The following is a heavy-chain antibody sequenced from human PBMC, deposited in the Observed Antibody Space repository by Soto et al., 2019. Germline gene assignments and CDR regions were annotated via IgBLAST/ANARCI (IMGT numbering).Heavy chain of an antibody. J-gene: IGHJ4*02. CDR3: ASSYPEVVPAAMFRSFDY. V-gene: IGHV1-18*01. CDR2: ISAYNGNT. CDR1: GYTFTSYG. Sequence: ASVKVSCKASGYTFTSYGISWVRQAPGQGLEWMGWISAYNGNTNYAQKLQGRVTMTTDTSTSTAYMELRSLRSDDTAVYYCASSYPEVVPAAMFRSFDYWGQGTLVTVS. D-gene: IGHD2-2*01.